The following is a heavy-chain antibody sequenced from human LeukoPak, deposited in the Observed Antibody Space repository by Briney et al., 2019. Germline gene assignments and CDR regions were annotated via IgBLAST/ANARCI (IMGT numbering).Heavy chain of an antibody. V-gene: IGHV3-48*03. CDR3: ARSELGYNYHYMDV. CDR2: ISSSGSTI. J-gene: IGHJ6*03. CDR1: GFTFSSYE. D-gene: IGHD3-10*01. Sequence: GGSLRLSCAASGFTFSSYEMNWVRQAPGKGLEWVSYISSSGSTIYYADSVKGRFTISRDNAKNSLYLQMNSLRAEDTAVYYCARSELGYNYHYMDVWGKGTTVTISS.